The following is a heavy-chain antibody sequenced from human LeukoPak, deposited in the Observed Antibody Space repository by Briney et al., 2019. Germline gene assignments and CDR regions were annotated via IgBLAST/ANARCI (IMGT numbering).Heavy chain of an antibody. Sequence: GGSLRLSCAASGXTVSSNYLSWVRQAPGKGLEWVSVIYSGGTTYYAESVKGRSTISRDNSKNMLYLQMNSLGAEDTAVYYCATGYYWGQGTLVTVSS. CDR2: IYSGGTT. CDR3: ATGYY. CDR1: GXTVSSNY. J-gene: IGHJ4*02. V-gene: IGHV3-66*01. D-gene: IGHD1-14*01.